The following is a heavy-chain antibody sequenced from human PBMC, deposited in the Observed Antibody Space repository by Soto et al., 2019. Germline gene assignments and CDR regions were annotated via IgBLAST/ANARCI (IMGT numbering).Heavy chain of an antibody. CDR1: GFTFSGSA. CDR2: VRSKANSYAT. CDR3: ARQVDSGNNFFDS. D-gene: IGHD1-1*01. Sequence: EVQLVDSGGGLVQPGGSVKLSCAASGFTFSGSALHWVRQASGKGLEWVGRVRSKANSYATSYGASVKGRFTISRDDAKNTAYLQMNSLETEDTAVYYCARQVDSGNNFFDSWGQGTRVTVSS. V-gene: IGHV3-73*01. J-gene: IGHJ4*02.